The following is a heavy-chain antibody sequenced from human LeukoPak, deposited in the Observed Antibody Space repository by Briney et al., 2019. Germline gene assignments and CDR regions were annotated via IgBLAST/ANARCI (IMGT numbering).Heavy chain of an antibody. CDR3: ARPIAAAAWEYYYYGMDV. D-gene: IGHD6-13*01. CDR1: GFTFSSYW. J-gene: IGHJ6*02. CDR2: IKQDGSEK. V-gene: IGHV3-7*03. Sequence: GGSLRLSCAASGFTFSSYWMSWVRQAPGKGLEWVANIKQDGSEKHYVDSVKGRFTISRDNAQNSLYLQMNSLRAEDTAVYYCARPIAAAAWEYYYYGMDVWGQGTTVTVSS.